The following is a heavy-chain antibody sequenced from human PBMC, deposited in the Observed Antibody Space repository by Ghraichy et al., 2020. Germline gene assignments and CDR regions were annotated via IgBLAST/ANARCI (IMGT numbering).Heavy chain of an antibody. CDR2: IYSGGST. V-gene: IGHV3-53*01. D-gene: IGHD2-15*01. J-gene: IGHJ4*02. Sequence: GGSLRLSCAASGFTVSSNYMSWVRQAPGKGLEWVSVIYSGGSTYYADSVKGRFTISRDNSKNTLYLQMNSLRAEDTAVYYCARQYCSGGSCYDSGFDYWGQGTLVTVSS. CDR1: GFTVSSNY. CDR3: ARQYCSGGSCYDSGFDY.